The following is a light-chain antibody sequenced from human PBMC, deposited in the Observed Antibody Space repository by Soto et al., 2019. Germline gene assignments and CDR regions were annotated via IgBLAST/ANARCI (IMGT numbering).Light chain of an antibody. Sequence: DIQLTQSPPFLSASVGDRVSITCRASQGISSYLAWYQRKPGKAPKLLIYGASTLQSGVPSSFSASGSGTEFTLTISSLQPEDFATYFCQQLDSSPLTFGGGTKVEIK. J-gene: IGKJ4*02. CDR3: QQLDSSPLT. CDR1: QGISSY. V-gene: IGKV1-9*01. CDR2: GAS.